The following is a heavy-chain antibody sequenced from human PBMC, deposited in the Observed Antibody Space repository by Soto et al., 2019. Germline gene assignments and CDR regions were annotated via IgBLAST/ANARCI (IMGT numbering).Heavy chain of an antibody. CDR3: ARLGIAAAGNPGP. D-gene: IGHD6-13*01. Sequence: GESLKISCQCSGYSFTTYWISWVRQMPGKGLEWMGRIDPSDSYTNYSPSFQGHVTISADKSISTAYLQWSSLKASDTAMYYCARLGIAAAGNPGPWGQGTLVTVSS. CDR1: GYSFTTYW. CDR2: IDPSDSYT. J-gene: IGHJ5*02. V-gene: IGHV5-10-1*01.